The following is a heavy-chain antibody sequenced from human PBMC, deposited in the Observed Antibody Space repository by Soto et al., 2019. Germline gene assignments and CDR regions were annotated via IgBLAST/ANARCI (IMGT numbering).Heavy chain of an antibody. V-gene: IGHV1-18*04. J-gene: IGHJ6*02. Sequence: QVQLLQSGAEVKKPGASVKVSCKASGYRFTTHGITWVRLAPGQGLEWLGGISTYNGNTDYAQNLQDRVTMTTETSTSTAYMEVTSLTSDDTAVYYCARGLGTNGLDVWGQGTTVTVSS. CDR2: ISTYNGNT. D-gene: IGHD7-27*01. CDR3: ARGLGTNGLDV. CDR1: GYRFTTHG.